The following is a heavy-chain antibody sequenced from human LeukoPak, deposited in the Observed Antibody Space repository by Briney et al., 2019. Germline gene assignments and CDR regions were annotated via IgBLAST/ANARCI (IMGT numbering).Heavy chain of an antibody. Sequence: GGSLRLSCAASGFTFSSYWMNWVRQAPGKGVEWVANIKQDGSDMYYVDSVKGRFTISRDNAKRSLYLQMDSLRVGDTAVYYCARDSTVGRYWGQGTLVTVSS. V-gene: IGHV3-7*01. CDR1: GFTFSSYW. CDR3: ARDSTVGRY. J-gene: IGHJ4*02. D-gene: IGHD2-8*02. CDR2: IKQDGSDM.